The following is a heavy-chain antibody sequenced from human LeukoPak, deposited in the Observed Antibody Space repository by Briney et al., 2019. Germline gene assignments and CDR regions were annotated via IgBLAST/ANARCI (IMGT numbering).Heavy chain of an antibody. CDR3: ARDHGDSSGYTPSAYYYYGMDV. CDR2: IIPIFGTA. J-gene: IGHJ6*02. CDR1: GGTFSSYA. D-gene: IGHD3-22*01. Sequence: VASVKVSCKASGGTFSSYAISWVRQAPGQGLEWMGGIIPIFGTANYAQKFQGRVTITADESTSTAYMELSSLRSEDTAVYYCARDHGDSSGYTPSAYYYYGMDVWGQGTTVTVSS. V-gene: IGHV1-69*13.